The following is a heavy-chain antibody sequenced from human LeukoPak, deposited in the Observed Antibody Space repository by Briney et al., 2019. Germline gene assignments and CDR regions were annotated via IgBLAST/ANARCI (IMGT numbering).Heavy chain of an antibody. J-gene: IGHJ4*02. V-gene: IGHV1-2*02. CDR1: GYTFTGYY. CDR2: INPNSGGT. CDR3: ARGRPVPPLFSSAPSENDY. Sequence: ASVKVSCKASGYTFTGYYMHWVRQAPGQGLEWMGWINPNSGGTNYAQKFQGRVTMTRDTSISTAYMELSRLRSDDTAVYYCARGRPVPPLFSSAPSENDYWGQRTLVTVSS. D-gene: IGHD1-14*01.